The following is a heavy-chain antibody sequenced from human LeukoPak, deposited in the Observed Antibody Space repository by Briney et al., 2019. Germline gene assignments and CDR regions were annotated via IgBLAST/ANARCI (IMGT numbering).Heavy chain of an antibody. V-gene: IGHV4-59*01. CDR3: ARGGSSGYDPFDY. CDR1: GGSINSYY. D-gene: IGHD5-12*01. Sequence: SETLSLTCTVSGGSINSYYWSWIRQPPGKGQEWIGYIFYSGNTNYNPSLKSRVTISVDTSKNQFSLKLSSVIAADTAVYYCARGGSSGYDPFDYWGQGTLVTVSS. J-gene: IGHJ4*02. CDR2: IFYSGNT.